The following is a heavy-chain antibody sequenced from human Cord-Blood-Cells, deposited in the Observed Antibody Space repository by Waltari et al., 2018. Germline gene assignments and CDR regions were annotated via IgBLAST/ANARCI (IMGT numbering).Heavy chain of an antibody. V-gene: IGHV3-33*01. Sequence: QVQLVESGGGVVQPGRSLRLSCAASGFTFSSYGMHWVRQAPGKGLEWVAVIWYDGSNNYYTDSVKGRFNISRDNSKNTLYLQMNSLRAEDTAVYYCARDYYGSGSYLYYYYYGMDVWGQGTTVTVSS. CDR3: ARDYYGSGSYLYYYYYGMDV. D-gene: IGHD3-10*01. J-gene: IGHJ6*02. CDR1: GFTFSSYG. CDR2: IWYDGSNN.